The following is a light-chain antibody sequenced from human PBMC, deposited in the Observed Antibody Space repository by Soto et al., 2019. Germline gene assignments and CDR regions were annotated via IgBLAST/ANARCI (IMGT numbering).Light chain of an antibody. Sequence: EIVLTQSPGTLSFSPGEIATLSFRASQSVSSSYLAGYQQKPGQAPRLLIYGASSRATGIPDRFSGSGSGTDFTLTISRLEPEDFAVYYCQQYDSSPKTFGQGTKVDIK. CDR3: QQYDSSPKT. CDR1: QSVSSSY. V-gene: IGKV3-20*01. CDR2: GAS. J-gene: IGKJ1*01.